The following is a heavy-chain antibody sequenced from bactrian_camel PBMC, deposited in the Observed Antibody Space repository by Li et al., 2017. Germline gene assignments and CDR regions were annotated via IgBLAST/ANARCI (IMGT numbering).Heavy chain of an antibody. Sequence: VQLVESGGGSVQAGGSLRLSCAASAITYRRNYMGWFRQAPGKDREGIAAIRRSGGKTWYAGSVKGRFTISRDNAKNTMYLQMSSLEPEDTAVYYCATAAFGYWGQGTQVTVS. CDR2: IRRSGGKT. J-gene: IGHJ4*01. V-gene: IGHV3S59*01. D-gene: IGHD1*01. CDR3: ATAAFGY. CDR1: AITYRRNY.